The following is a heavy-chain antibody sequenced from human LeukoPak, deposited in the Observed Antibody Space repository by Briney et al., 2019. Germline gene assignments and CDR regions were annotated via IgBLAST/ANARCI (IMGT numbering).Heavy chain of an antibody. Sequence: PSETLSLTCTLSGGSISSYYWSWIRQPPGKGLEWIGYIYYSGSTNCNPSLKSRVTISVDTSKNQFSLKLSSSTAADTAVYYCARTVLSYCRGGSCPYFDYWGQGTLVTVSS. CDR3: ARTVLSYCRGGSCPYFDY. V-gene: IGHV4-59*01. CDR1: GGSISSYY. D-gene: IGHD2-15*01. CDR2: IYYSGST. J-gene: IGHJ4*01.